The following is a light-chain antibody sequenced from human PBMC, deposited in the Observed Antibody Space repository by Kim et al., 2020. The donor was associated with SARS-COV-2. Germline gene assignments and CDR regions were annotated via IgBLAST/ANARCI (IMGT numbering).Light chain of an antibody. V-gene: IGKV1-39*01. Sequence: DILMTQSPSSLSASVGYRVTITCRSSQSISIYLNWYQQRPGKAPQLLLTASPGLQSGVPSRFSDCGSGTDFTLTNAGLQREDFATYYCQQSYSTPYTFGQGTKLEI. CDR3: QQSYSTPYT. CDR2: ASP. J-gene: IGKJ2*01. CDR1: QSISIY.